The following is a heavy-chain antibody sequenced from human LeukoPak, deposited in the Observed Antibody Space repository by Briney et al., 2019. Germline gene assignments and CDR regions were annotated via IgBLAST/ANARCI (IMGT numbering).Heavy chain of an antibody. CDR1: GGTFSSYA. D-gene: IGHD1-1*01. CDR3: ASGTGTTNDY. J-gene: IGHJ4*02. Sequence: GASVKVFCKASGGTFSSYAISWVRQAPGQGLEWMGRIIPIFGTANYAQKFQGRVTITTDESTSTAYMELSSLRSEDTAVYYCASGTGTTNDYWGQGTLVTVSS. CDR2: IIPIFGTA. V-gene: IGHV1-69*05.